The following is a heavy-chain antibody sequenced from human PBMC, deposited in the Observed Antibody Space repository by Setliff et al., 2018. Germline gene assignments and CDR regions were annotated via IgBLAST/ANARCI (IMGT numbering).Heavy chain of an antibody. CDR3: ARGRDGYTSNAFEF. J-gene: IGHJ3*01. CDR1: GGAFSSYA. Sequence: SVKVSCKASGGAFSSYALSWVRQAPGQGLERMGRIIPVIDTTDYAQNFQGRVTITADELTRTVYMELSSLRSEDTAIYYCARGRDGYTSNAFEFWGQGTMVTVSS. D-gene: IGHD5-12*01. CDR2: IIPVIDTT. V-gene: IGHV1-69*11.